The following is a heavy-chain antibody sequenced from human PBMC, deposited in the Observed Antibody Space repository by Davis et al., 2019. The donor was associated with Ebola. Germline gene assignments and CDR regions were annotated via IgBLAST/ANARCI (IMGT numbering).Heavy chain of an antibody. V-gene: IGHV3-30*03. Sequence: GESLKISCAASGFTFSSYGMHWVRQAPGKGLEWVAVISYDGSNRYYADSVKGRFTISRDNSKNTLYLQMNSLRAEDTAVYYCARMAYDSSGYYSWYFDLWGRGTLVTVSS. CDR1: GFTFSSYG. CDR2: ISYDGSNR. CDR3: ARMAYDSSGYYSWYFDL. D-gene: IGHD3-22*01. J-gene: IGHJ2*01.